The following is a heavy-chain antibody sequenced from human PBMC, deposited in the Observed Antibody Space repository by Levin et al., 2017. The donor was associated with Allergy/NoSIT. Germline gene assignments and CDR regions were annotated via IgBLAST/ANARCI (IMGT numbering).Heavy chain of an antibody. Sequence: SVKVSCKASGGTFSSYAISWVRQAPGQGLEWMGGIIPIFGTANYAQKFQGRVTITADKSTSTAYMELSSLRSEDTAVYYCARGDLGYCSGGSCYGEYYYYYYYMDVWGKGTTVTVSS. J-gene: IGHJ6*03. CDR1: GGTFSSYA. CDR3: ARGDLGYCSGGSCYGEYYYYYYYMDV. V-gene: IGHV1-69*06. CDR2: IIPIFGTA. D-gene: IGHD2-15*01.